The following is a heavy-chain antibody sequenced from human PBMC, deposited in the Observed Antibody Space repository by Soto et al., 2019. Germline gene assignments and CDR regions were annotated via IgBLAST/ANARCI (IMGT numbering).Heavy chain of an antibody. CDR1: GLTFGDFA. V-gene: IGHV3-49*03. CDR2: IRSKIYGGTT. CDR3: TASDYSNLEYNWFAP. D-gene: IGHD4-4*01. Sequence: SLRLCCTASGLTFGDFAMSWFRQAPGKGLEWVSFIRSKIYGGTTEYAASVKGRFTISRDDSKSIAYLQMNSLKTEDTAVYYCTASDYSNLEYNWFAPSGQGTLVTVSS. J-gene: IGHJ5*02.